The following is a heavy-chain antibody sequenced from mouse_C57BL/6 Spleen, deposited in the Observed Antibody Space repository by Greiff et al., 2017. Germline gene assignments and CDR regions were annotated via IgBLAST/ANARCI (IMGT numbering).Heavy chain of an antibody. V-gene: IGHV1-34*01. Sequence: EVQLQQPGAELVRPGSSVKLSCKASGYTFPSYWMHWVKQSHGKSLEWIGYIYPNNGGNGYNQKFKGKATLTVDKSSSTAYMELRSLTSEDSAVYYCARSTGTNAMDYWGQGTSVTVSS. D-gene: IGHD4-1*01. CDR2: IYPNNGGN. CDR1: GYTFPSYW. J-gene: IGHJ4*01. CDR3: ARSTGTNAMDY.